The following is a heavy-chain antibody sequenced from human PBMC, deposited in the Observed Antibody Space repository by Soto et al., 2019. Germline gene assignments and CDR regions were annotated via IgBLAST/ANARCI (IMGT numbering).Heavy chain of an antibody. J-gene: IGHJ4*02. D-gene: IGHD6-6*01. Sequence: SVKVSCKASGGTFSSYAISWVRQAPGQGLEWMGGIIPSCGTANYAQKFQGRVTITADESTSTAYMELSSLRSEDTAVYYCAREGRNEYSSSSFDYWGQGTLVTVSS. CDR1: GGTFSSYA. CDR2: IIPSCGTA. CDR3: AREGRNEYSSSSFDY. V-gene: IGHV1-69*13.